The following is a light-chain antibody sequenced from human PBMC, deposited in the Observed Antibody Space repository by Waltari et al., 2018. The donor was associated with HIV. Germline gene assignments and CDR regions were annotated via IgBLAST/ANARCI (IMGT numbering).Light chain of an antibody. J-gene: IGLJ3*02. CDR1: SVRSYY. V-gene: IGLV3-19*01. Sequence: SSELAQDPAVSVALGQTVRITCQGASVRSYYASWYQQKPGKAPVLVVYGENNRPSGIPDRFSGSSSGNTASLTIAGAQAEDEADYYCNSRDSSGHWFFGGGTKVTVL. CDR3: NSRDSSGHWF. CDR2: GEN.